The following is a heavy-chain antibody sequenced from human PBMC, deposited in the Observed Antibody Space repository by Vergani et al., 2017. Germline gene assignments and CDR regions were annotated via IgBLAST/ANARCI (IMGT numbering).Heavy chain of an antibody. Sequence: QVQLVQSGAEVKKPGSSVKVSCKASGGTFSSYAISWVRQAPRQGLEWMGGIIPIFGTANYAQKFQGRVTITADESTSTAYMGLISLRSEDTAVYYCARDTASVDFWSGYYSSYYYGMDVWGQGTTVTVSS. CDR2: IIPIFGTA. CDR3: ARDTASVDFWSGYYSSYYYGMDV. CDR1: GGTFSSYA. D-gene: IGHD3-3*01. V-gene: IGHV1-69*01. J-gene: IGHJ6*02.